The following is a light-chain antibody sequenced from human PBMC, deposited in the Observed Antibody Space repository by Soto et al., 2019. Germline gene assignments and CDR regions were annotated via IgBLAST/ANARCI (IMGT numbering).Light chain of an antibody. Sequence: QSVLTQPPSVSGAPGQRVTISCTGSSANIGAAYNVDWYQQLPGTAPKLLIYGNNNRPSGVPARFSGSKSGTSASLAIAGLQAEDDGDYYCAAWDDSLSAVVFGGGTKLTVL. J-gene: IGLJ2*01. CDR3: AAWDDSLSAVV. CDR1: SANIGAAYN. V-gene: IGLV1-40*01. CDR2: GNN.